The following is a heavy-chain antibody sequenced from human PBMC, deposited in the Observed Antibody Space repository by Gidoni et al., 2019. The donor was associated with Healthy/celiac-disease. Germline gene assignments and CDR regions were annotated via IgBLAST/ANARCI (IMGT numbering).Heavy chain of an antibody. CDR1: GYSFTSYW. CDR3: ARAYYDFWSGYSTDYYMDV. J-gene: IGHJ6*03. V-gene: IGHV5-10-1*03. CDR2: IDPSDSYT. D-gene: IGHD3-3*01. Sequence: EVQLVQSGAEVNKPGESLRISCKGSGYSFTSYWISWVRQMPGKGLEWMGRIDPSDSYTNYSPSFQGHVTISADKSISTAYLQWSSLKASDTAMYYCARAYYDFWSGYSTDYYMDVWGKGTTVTVSS.